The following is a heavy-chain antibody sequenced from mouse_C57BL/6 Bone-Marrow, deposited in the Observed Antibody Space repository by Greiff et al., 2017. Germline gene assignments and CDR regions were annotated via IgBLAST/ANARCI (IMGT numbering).Heavy chain of an antibody. CDR3: ARKGRFAY. CDR2: IWSGGST. Sequence: VKLVESGPGLVPPSQCLSISCTVSGFSLTSYGVHWVRQSPGKGLEWLGVIWSGGSTDYNAAFISRLSISKYNSKSQVFFQMNSLQADNTAIYYCARKGRFAYWGQGTLVTVSS. J-gene: IGHJ3*01. D-gene: IGHD3-3*01. CDR1: GFSLTSYG. V-gene: IGHV2-2*01.